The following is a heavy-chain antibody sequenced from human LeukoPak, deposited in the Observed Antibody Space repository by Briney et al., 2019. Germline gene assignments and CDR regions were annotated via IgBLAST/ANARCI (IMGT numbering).Heavy chain of an antibody. V-gene: IGHV4-59*01. CDR2: IYYSGST. Sequence: SETLSLTCTVSGGPISSYYWSWIRQPPGKGLEWIGYIYYSGSTNYNPSLKSRVTISVDTSKNQFSLKLSSVTAADTAVYYCARDYGSGPSGMDVWGQGTTVTVSS. J-gene: IGHJ6*02. CDR3: ARDYGSGPSGMDV. D-gene: IGHD3-10*01. CDR1: GGPISSYY.